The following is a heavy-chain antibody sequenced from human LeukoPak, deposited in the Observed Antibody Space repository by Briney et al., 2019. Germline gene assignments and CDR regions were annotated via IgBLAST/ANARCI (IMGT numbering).Heavy chain of an antibody. CDR2: INPNSGGT. Sequence: RASVKVSCKASGYTFTGYYMHWVRQAPGQGLEWMGWINPNSGGTNYAQKFQGRVTMTRDTSISTAYMELSRLRSDDTAVYYCASFDIVVVPAAITHPLSPQHDYWGQGTLVTVSS. CDR3: ASFDIVVVPAAITHPLSPQHDY. V-gene: IGHV1-2*02. D-gene: IGHD2-2*02. J-gene: IGHJ4*02. CDR1: GYTFTGYY.